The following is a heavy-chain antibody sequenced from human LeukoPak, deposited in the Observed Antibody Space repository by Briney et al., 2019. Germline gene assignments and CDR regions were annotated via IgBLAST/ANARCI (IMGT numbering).Heavy chain of an antibody. J-gene: IGHJ4*02. CDR1: GFPFSSYA. D-gene: IGHD4-17*01. CDR2: ISDSFRIT. CDR3: AKRHGDYFDY. V-gene: IGHV3-23*01. Sequence: PGGSLRLSCAASGFPFSSYAMSWVRQPPVKGLECISTISDSFRITDDADSVKGRFTISRDNSKNTLYLQTNTLRAEDTAVYYCAKRHGDYFDYWGQGTLVTVSS.